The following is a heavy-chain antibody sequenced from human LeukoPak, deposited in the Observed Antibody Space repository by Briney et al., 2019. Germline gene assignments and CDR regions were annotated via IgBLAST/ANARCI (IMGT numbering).Heavy chain of an antibody. J-gene: IGHJ6*03. CDR2: IKQDGSEK. CDR1: GFSVSSNY. Sequence: PGGSLRLSCAASGFSVSSNYISWVRQAPGKGLEWVANIKQDGSEKYYVDSVKGRFTISRDNAKNSLYLQMNSLRAEDTAVYYCASQATQYYYMDVWGKGTTVTVSS. CDR3: ASQATQYYYMDV. V-gene: IGHV3-7*01.